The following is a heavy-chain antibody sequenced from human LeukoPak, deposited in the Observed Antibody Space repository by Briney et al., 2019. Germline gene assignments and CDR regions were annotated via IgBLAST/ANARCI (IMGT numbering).Heavy chain of an antibody. Sequence: SETLSLTCTVSGGSITSGTFYWGWTRQPPGKGLEWIGTIHHSVSTYYDPSLQSRATISLHTSTKQYSLKLSSVTAAETAVYYCGRAGILSTGDYLHPWGEGTLVSVSS. D-gene: IGHD5/OR15-5a*01. CDR2: IHHSVST. J-gene: IGHJ5*02. V-gene: IGHV4-39*07. CDR3: GRAGILSTGDYLHP. CDR1: GGSITSGTFY.